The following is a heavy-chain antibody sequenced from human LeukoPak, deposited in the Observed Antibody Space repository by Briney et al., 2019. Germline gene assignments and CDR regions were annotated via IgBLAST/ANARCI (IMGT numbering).Heavy chain of an antibody. J-gene: IGHJ4*02. CDR2: INHSGST. D-gene: IGHD1-26*01. Sequence: TSETLSLTCAVYGGSFSGYYWSWICQPPGKGLEWIGEINHSGSTNYNPSLKSRVTISVDTSKNQFSLKLSSVTAADTAVYYCARVVGATLDYWGQGTLVTVSS. CDR1: GGSFSGYY. CDR3: ARVVGATLDY. V-gene: IGHV4-34*01.